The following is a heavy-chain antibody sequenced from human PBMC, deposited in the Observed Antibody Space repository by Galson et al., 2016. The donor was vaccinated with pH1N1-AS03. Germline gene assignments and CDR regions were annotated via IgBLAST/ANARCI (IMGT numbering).Heavy chain of an antibody. CDR1: GFNFRGYY. D-gene: IGHD2-15*01. Sequence: SLRLSCAASGFNFRGYYMSWVRQAPGKGLEWVSVLYRDGRTSYADSVKGRFTISSDNYKNTLYLQMNSLRPEDTAVYYCHAYGYWGQGTLVAVSS. CDR2: LYRDGRT. J-gene: IGHJ4*02. V-gene: IGHV3-66*02. CDR3: HAYGY.